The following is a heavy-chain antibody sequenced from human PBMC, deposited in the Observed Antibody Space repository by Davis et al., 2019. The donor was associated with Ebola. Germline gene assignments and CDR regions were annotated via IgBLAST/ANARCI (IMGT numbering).Heavy chain of an antibody. J-gene: IGHJ4*02. CDR2: ISAYNGNT. Sequence: AASVKVSCKASGYTFTSYGISWVRQAPGQGLEWMGWISAYNGNTNYAQKLQGRVTMTTDTSTSTAYMELRSLRSDDTAVYYCARLSRSFDWSYNLKPDPRMLYFDSWGQGTLVTVSA. CDR1: GYTFTSYG. CDR3: ARLSRSFDWSYNLKPDPRMLYFDS. D-gene: IGHD3-9*01. V-gene: IGHV1-18*01.